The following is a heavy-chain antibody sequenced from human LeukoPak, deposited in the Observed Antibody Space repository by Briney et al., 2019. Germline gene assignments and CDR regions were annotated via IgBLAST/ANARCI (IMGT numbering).Heavy chain of an antibody. D-gene: IGHD7-27*01. Sequence: GASVKVSCKASGYTFTDYYMHWVRQAPGQGLEWMGWINPNSGGTNYAQKFQGRVTMTRDTSISTAYMELSRLRSDDTAVYYCARKGKTGDRAFDIWGQGTMVTVSS. V-gene: IGHV1-2*02. CDR2: INPNSGGT. CDR1: GYTFTDYY. J-gene: IGHJ3*02. CDR3: ARKGKTGDRAFDI.